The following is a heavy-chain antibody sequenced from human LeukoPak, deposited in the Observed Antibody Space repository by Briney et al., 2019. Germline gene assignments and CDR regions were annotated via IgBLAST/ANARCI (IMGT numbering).Heavy chain of an antibody. J-gene: IGHJ5*02. CDR2: INAGNGNT. CDR3: ARSGITMTLSWFDP. Sequence: ASVKVSCTASGYTFTSYAMHWVRQAPGQRLEWMGWINAGNGNTKYSQKFQGRVTITRDTSASTAYMELSSLRSEDTAVYYCARSGITMTLSWFDPWGQGTLVTVSS. CDR1: GYTFTSYA. V-gene: IGHV1-3*01. D-gene: IGHD3-22*01.